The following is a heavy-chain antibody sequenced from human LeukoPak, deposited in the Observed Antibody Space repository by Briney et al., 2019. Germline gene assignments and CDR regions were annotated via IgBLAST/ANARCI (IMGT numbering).Heavy chain of an antibody. Sequence: SETLSLTCTVSGGSISSHYWSWIRQPPGKGLEWIGYIYYSGTTNYNPSLKSRVTISVDTSKNLFSLNMSSVTAADTAVYYCARRAAAGKLYYYYMDVWDKGTTVTVSS. CDR3: ARRAAAGKLYYYYMDV. D-gene: IGHD6-13*01. J-gene: IGHJ6*03. V-gene: IGHV4-59*11. CDR2: IYYSGTT. CDR1: GGSISSHY.